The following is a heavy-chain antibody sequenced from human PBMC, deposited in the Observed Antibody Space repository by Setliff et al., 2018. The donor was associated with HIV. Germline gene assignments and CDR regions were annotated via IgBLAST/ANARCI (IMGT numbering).Heavy chain of an antibody. CDR2: INNDGSST. CDR1: GFTFSNYW. CDR3: GGASVSY. D-gene: IGHD2-21*01. V-gene: IGHV3-74*01. J-gene: IGHJ4*02. Sequence: PGGSLRLSCAASGFTFSNYWMHWVRQVPGKGLVWVSRINNDGSSTSYADSVKGRFTISRDNAKNTLYLQMDSLTAEDTAVYHCGGASVSYWGRGTLVTVSS.